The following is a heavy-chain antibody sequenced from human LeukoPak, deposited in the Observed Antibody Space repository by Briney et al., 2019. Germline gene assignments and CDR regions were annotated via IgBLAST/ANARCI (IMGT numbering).Heavy chain of an antibody. CDR2: INTDTGNP. V-gene: IGHV7-4-1*02. CDR3: ARGIGIGTVLMVHGNMDV. J-gene: IGHJ6*03. CDR1: GYTFTTYG. Sequence: ASAKVSCKASGYTFTTYGVYWVRQAPGQGLEWMGWINTDTGNPTYAQGFTGRFVFSLDTSVATAYLQISSLKAEDTAVYYCARGIGIGTVLMVHGNMDVWGKGTTVTVSS. D-gene: IGHD2-8*01.